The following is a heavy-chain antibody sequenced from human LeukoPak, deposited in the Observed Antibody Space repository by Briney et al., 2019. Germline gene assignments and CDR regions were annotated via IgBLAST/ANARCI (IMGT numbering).Heavy chain of an antibody. Sequence: GGSLRLSCAASGFTFTSYAMSWVRQTPGKGLEWVASMSGGGDSDYYADSVKGRFTISRDNSKNTVVLQMNSLRAEDTAVYYCAREVAGSYGLFDYWGQGTLVTVSS. CDR3: AREVAGSYGLFDY. V-gene: IGHV3-23*01. CDR2: MSGGGDSD. J-gene: IGHJ4*02. D-gene: IGHD5-18*01. CDR1: GFTFTSYA.